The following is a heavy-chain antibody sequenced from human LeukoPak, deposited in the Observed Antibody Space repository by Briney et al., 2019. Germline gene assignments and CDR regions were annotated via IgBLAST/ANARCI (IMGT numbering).Heavy chain of an antibody. Sequence: ASVKVSCKASGYTFTSYDINWVRQATGQGLEWMGWMSPNSGNTGYAQKFQGRVNMTRSTSMSTAYMELSSLRSEDTAVYYCARGPPNWGYDYWGQGTLVTVSS. J-gene: IGHJ4*02. D-gene: IGHD7-27*01. CDR3: ARGPPNWGYDY. V-gene: IGHV1-8*01. CDR1: GYTFTSYD. CDR2: MSPNSGNT.